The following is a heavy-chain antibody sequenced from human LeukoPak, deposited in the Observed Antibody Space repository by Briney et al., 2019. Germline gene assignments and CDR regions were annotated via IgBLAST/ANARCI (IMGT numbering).Heavy chain of an antibody. D-gene: IGHD2-2*01. CDR1: GFTFSSYA. J-gene: IGHJ6*02. Sequence: GASLRLSCAASGFTFSSYAMSWVRQAPGKGLEWVSAISGSGGSTYYADSVKGRFTISRDNSKNTLYLQMNSLRAEDTAVYYCAKGLGTYQGYSMDVWGQGTTVTVSS. V-gene: IGHV3-23*01. CDR2: ISGSGGST. CDR3: AKGLGTYQGYSMDV.